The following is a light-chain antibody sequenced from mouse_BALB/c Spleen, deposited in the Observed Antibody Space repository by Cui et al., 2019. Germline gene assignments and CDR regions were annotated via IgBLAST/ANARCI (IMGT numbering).Light chain of an antibody. J-gene: IGKJ2*01. CDR1: QDVSNA. CDR2: RAS. CDR3: QQHYSTPYT. V-gene: IGKV6-25*01. Sequence: DIVMTQCHKFMSTSVGDRVSITCKASQDVSNAVAWYQQQPGQSPKLLIYRASTRQPGVPDRFTGSGSGTDYTLTISSVQAEDLALYYCQQHYSTPYTFGGGTKLEIK.